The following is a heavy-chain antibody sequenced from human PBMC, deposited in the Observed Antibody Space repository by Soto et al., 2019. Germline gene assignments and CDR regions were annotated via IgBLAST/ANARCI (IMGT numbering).Heavy chain of an antibody. CDR3: ARDGYGSGSFPTPYGMDV. J-gene: IGHJ6*02. CDR1: GYTFTSYY. D-gene: IGHD3-10*01. V-gene: IGHV1-46*01. Sequence: ASVKVSCKASGYTFTSYYMHWVRQAPGQGLEWMGIINPSGGSTSYAQKFQGRVTITADESTSTAYMELSSLRSEDTAVYYCARDGYGSGSFPTPYGMDVWGQGTTVTVSS. CDR2: INPSGGST.